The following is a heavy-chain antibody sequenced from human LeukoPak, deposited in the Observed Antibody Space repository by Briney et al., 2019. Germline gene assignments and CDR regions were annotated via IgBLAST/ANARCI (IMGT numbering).Heavy chain of an antibody. CDR3: ARGGRMGATGTTLTLFDF. CDR2: IRVYDGNR. CDR1: RYTFTSYA. J-gene: IGHJ4*02. D-gene: IGHD1-1*01. Sequence: ASVKVSCKASRYTFTSYAISWVRQAPGQGLEWMGWIRVYDGNRNYAQKLHDRVTLTTDTSTSTAYMELRSLRSDDTAVYYCARGGRMGATGTTLTLFDFWGQGTLVTVSS. V-gene: IGHV1-18*01.